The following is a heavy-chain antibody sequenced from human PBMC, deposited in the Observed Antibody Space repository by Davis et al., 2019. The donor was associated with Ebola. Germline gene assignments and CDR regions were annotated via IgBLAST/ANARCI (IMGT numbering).Heavy chain of an antibody. Sequence: GESLRISCAASGFTFSNYYMHWVRQAPGKGLEWVARIKTDGSTTRYADSVKGRFTISRDNSKNTLYLQMNSLRAEDTAVYYCARGSYYDSSGYYYVKLDYWGQGTLVTVSS. V-gene: IGHV3-74*01. CDR1: GFTFSNYY. CDR3: ARGSYYDSSGYYYVKLDY. J-gene: IGHJ4*02. CDR2: IKTDGSTT. D-gene: IGHD3-22*01.